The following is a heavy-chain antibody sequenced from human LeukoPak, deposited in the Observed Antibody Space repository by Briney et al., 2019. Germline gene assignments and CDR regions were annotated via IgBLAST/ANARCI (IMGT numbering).Heavy chain of an antibody. CDR1: GYSFNIYE. Sequence: ASVTVSCKTSGYSFNIYEMNWVRQAPGQGLEWMGWVNPNSGDTDYAQTFQGRLTMTRNTSISTAYMELSGLRLEDTAVYYCSRGPRFDPWGQGTQVTVS. CDR3: SRGPRFDP. V-gene: IGHV1-8*01. J-gene: IGHJ5*02. CDR2: VNPNSGDT.